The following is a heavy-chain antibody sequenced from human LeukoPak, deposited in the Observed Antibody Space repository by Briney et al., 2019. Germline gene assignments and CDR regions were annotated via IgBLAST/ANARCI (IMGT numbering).Heavy chain of an antibody. J-gene: IGHJ4*02. CDR3: ARVGSIAAAGTPDY. Sequence: GGSLRLSCAASGFTFDDYAMHWVRQAPGKGLEWVSGISWNSGSIGYADSVKGRFTISRDNAKNSLYLQMNSLRAEDTAVYYCARVGSIAAAGTPDYWGQGTLVTVSS. CDR2: ISWNSGSI. D-gene: IGHD6-13*01. V-gene: IGHV3-9*01. CDR1: GFTFDDYA.